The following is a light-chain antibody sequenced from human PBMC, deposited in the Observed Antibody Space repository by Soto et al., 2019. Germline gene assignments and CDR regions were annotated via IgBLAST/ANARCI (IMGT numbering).Light chain of an antibody. CDR1: QSISSW. V-gene: IGKV1-5*01. CDR3: QQYNSYSPRWT. J-gene: IGKJ1*01. Sequence: RFTITCRSIQSISSWLAWYQQKPGKAPKLLIYEASSLESGVPSRFSGSGSGTEFTLTISRLQPDVFATYYCQQYNSYSPRWTFGQGTKVDI. CDR2: EAS.